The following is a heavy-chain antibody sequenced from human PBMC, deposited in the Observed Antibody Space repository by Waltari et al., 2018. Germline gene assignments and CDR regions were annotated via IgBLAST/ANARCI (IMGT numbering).Heavy chain of an antibody. CDR3: ARDRGRVLYLDS. CDR2: IHRRGKS. D-gene: IGHD2-15*01. Sequence: CRWVPQPPGKGLGWIGQIHRRGKSNDNPSLESRVTLSIDTSNKQFSLRLPSATAADTAVYYCARDRGRVLYLDSWGQGTLVTVSP. J-gene: IGHJ4*02. V-gene: IGHV4-4*02.